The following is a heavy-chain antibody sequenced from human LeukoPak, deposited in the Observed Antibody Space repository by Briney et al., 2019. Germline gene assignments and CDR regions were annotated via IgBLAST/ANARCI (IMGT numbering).Heavy chain of an antibody. J-gene: IGHJ4*02. D-gene: IGHD1-26*01. CDR1: GFTFSSYW. V-gene: IGHV3-7*01. Sequence: GGSLRLSCAASGFTFSSYWMSWVRQAPGKGLEWVANIKQDGSDKYYVDSVKGRFTISRDNAKNSLYLQMNSLRAEDTAVYYCASGNRGSYAAYWGQGTLVTVSS. CDR2: IKQDGSDK. CDR3: ASGNRGSYAAY.